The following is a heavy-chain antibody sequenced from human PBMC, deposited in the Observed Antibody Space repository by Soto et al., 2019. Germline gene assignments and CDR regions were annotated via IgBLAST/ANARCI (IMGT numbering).Heavy chain of an antibody. J-gene: IGHJ4*02. CDR2: INPSGGST. D-gene: IGHD4-17*01. V-gene: IGHV1-46*01. CDR1: GYTFTSYY. Sequence: QVQLVQSGAEVKKPGASVKVSCKASGYTFTSYYMHWVRQAPGQGLEWMGIINPSGGSTSYAQKLQGRVTMTTDTSTSTAYMELRSLRSDDTAVYYCARAPYGDYALNYWGQGTLVTVSS. CDR3: ARAPYGDYALNY.